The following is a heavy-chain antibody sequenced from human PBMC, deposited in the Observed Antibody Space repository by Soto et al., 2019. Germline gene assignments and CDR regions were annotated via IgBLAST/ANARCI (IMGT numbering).Heavy chain of an antibody. Sequence: ASVKVSCKASGYTFTGYYMRWVRQAPGQGLEWMGWINPNSGGTNYAQKFQGRVTMTRDTSISTAYMELSRLRSDDTAVYYCARGRSIAARGNWFDPWGQGTLVTVSS. CDR3: ARGRSIAARGNWFDP. CDR1: GYTFTGYY. D-gene: IGHD6-6*01. CDR2: INPNSGGT. J-gene: IGHJ5*02. V-gene: IGHV1-2*02.